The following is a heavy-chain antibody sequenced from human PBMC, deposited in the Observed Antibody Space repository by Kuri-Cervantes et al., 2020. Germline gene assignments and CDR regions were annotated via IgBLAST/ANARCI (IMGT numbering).Heavy chain of an antibody. CDR2: ISYSGGTT. CDR1: GFTFTNYG. Sequence: GESLKISCAASGFTFTNYGMSWVRQAPGKGLEWISSISYSGGTTHHADSVKGRFTISRDNSGNTLYLQMNSLRAEDTALYYCTKDYSSSYYYMDVWGKGTTVTVSS. V-gene: IGHV3-23*01. J-gene: IGHJ6*03. CDR3: TKDYSSSYYYMDV. D-gene: IGHD6-6*01.